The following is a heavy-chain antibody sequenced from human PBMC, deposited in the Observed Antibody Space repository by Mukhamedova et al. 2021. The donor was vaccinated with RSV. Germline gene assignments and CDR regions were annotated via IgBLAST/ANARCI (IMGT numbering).Heavy chain of an antibody. J-gene: IGHJ4*02. D-gene: IGHD2/OR15-2a*01. CDR3: AKIPVPKWYYGQDY. Sequence: VRQAPGKGLEWVSSISDSGASAFYADSVKGRFTISRDNSRNTLYLQMNSLRAGDTAIYYCAKIPVPKWYYGQDYWGQGTLVTVS. CDR2: ISDSGASA. V-gene: IGHV3-23*01.